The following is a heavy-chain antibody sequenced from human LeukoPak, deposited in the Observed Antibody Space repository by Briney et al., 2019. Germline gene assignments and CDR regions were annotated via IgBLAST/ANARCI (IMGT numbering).Heavy chain of an antibody. CDR2: ISADGGGT. CDR3: AKTERFDP. J-gene: IGHJ5*02. V-gene: IGHV3-23*01. Sequence: GGSLRLPCAASGFTFSSYAIAWVRQAPGKGLEWVSTISADGGGTYYADSVKGRFTISRDNSKNTLYLQMNSLRADDTAVYYCAKTERFDPWGQGTLVTVSS. CDR1: GFTFSSYA.